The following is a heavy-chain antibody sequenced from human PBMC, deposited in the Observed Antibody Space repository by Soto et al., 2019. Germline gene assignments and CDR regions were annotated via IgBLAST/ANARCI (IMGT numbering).Heavy chain of an antibody. CDR1: GGTFSSYA. CDR2: IIPIFGTA. V-gene: IGHV1-69*13. D-gene: IGHD6-13*01. CDR3: ARTPLGSGAGIGGGYYYYGMDV. Sequence: ASVKVSCKASGGTFSSYAISWVRQAPGQGLEWMGGIIPIFGTANYAQKFQGRVTVTADESTSTAYMELSSLRSEDTAVYYCARTPLGSGAGIGGGYYYYGMDVWGQGTTVTVSS. J-gene: IGHJ6*02.